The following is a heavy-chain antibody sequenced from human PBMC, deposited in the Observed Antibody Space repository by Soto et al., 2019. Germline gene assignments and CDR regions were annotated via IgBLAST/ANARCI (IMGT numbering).Heavy chain of an antibody. CDR2: IYPGDSNT. J-gene: IGHJ5*02. D-gene: IGHD4-17*01. CDR3: ARDLDYGGNSDWFDP. Sequence: GESLKISCKGSGYSFTSYWIAWVRQMPGKGLEWMGIIYPGDSNTRYSPSFQGQVTISADKSISTAYLQWSSLKASDTAMYYCARDLDYGGNSDWFDPWGRGTLVTVSS. V-gene: IGHV5-51*01. CDR1: GYSFTSYW.